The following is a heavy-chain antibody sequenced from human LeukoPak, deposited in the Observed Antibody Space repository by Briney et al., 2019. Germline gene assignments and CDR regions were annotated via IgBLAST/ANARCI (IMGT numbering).Heavy chain of an antibody. D-gene: IGHD5-12*01. CDR1: GGTFSNYA. Sequence: ASVKVSCKASGGTFSNYALSWVRQAPGQGLEWMGAIIPFLDTSNYPPKFQDRVTITTDESTSTAYMGLSSLRSDDTAVYYCARAQAGNYDWPLDLWGQGTLVTVSS. CDR2: IIPFLDTS. V-gene: IGHV1-69*05. J-gene: IGHJ5*02. CDR3: ARAQAGNYDWPLDL.